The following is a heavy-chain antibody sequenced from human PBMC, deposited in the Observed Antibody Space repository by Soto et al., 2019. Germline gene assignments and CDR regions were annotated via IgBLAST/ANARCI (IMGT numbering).Heavy chain of an antibody. Sequence: EVQLLESGGGLVQPGGSLRLSCAASGFTFSSYAMSWVRQAPGKGLEWVSAISGSGGSTYYADSVKGRFTIYRDNYKNTLYLQMNSLRAEDTAVYYCATYGLTGPYTSFDYWGQGTLVTVSS. CDR1: GFTFSSYA. J-gene: IGHJ4*02. CDR2: ISGSGGST. CDR3: ATYGLTGPYTSFDY. V-gene: IGHV3-23*01. D-gene: IGHD3-9*01.